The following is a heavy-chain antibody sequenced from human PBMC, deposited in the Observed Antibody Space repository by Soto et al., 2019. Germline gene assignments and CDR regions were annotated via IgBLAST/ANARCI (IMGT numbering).Heavy chain of an antibody. CDR1: GFTFSSYS. V-gene: IGHV3-21*01. CDR3: ARDASFEYSSDAFDI. Sequence: GGSLRLSCAASGFTFSSYSMNWVRQAPGKGLEWVSSISSSSSYIYYADSVKGRFTISRDNAKNSLYLQMNSLRAEDTAVYYCARDASFEYSSDAFDIWGQGTMVTVSS. D-gene: IGHD6-6*01. CDR2: ISSSSSYI. J-gene: IGHJ3*02.